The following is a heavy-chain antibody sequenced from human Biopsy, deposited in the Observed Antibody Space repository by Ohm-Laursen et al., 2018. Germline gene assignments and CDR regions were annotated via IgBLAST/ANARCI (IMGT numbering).Heavy chain of an antibody. V-gene: IGHV1-69*13. CDR2: IIPMFGTA. Sequence: SVKVSCKVSGGTFINYAISWVRQAPGHGLGWMGGIIPMFGTANYAQMFQGRVTISADESTSTSYMELSRLTTEDTAIYYCVRGPHSGSHSCFDYWGRGTLVTVSS. J-gene: IGHJ4*02. D-gene: IGHD1-26*01. CDR1: GGTFINYA. CDR3: VRGPHSGSHSCFDY.